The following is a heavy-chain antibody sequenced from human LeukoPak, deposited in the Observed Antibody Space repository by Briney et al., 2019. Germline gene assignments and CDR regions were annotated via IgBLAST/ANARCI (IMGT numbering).Heavy chain of an antibody. D-gene: IGHD2-21*01. J-gene: IGHJ4*02. V-gene: IGHV3-66*02. Sequence: GSLRLSCAVSGFTVGNNHIYWVRQAPGKGLEWVSVIYGGGATYYADSVKGRFTISRDNSKNTVYLQMHSLRVEDTALYYCCPAGGYSKYWGQGTLVTVSS. CDR2: IYGGGAT. CDR3: CPAGGYSKY. CDR1: GFTVGNNH.